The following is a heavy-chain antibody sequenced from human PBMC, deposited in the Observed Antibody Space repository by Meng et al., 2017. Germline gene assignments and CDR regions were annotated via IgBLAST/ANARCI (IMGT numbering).Heavy chain of an antibody. CDR1: GGSFSGYY. D-gene: IGHD3-22*01. V-gene: IGHV4-34*01. CDR2: INHSGST. Sequence: VQLQQWGAGLLKPSETLSLTCAVYGGSFSGYYWSWIRQPPGKGLEWIGEINHSGSTNYNPSLKSRVTISVDTSKNQFSLKLSSVTAADTAVYYCARVPTYYYDSSGYYLFDYWGQGTLVTVSS. CDR3: ARVPTYYYDSSGYYLFDY. J-gene: IGHJ4*02.